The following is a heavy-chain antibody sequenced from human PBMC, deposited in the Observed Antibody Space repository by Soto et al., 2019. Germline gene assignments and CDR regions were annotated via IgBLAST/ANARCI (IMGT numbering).Heavy chain of an antibody. V-gene: IGHV4-30-2*01. CDR2: IYHSGST. D-gene: IGHD3-22*01. J-gene: IGHJ5*02. CDR3: ARANNYYDSSAKYNWFDP. Sequence: SETLSLTCAVSGGSISSGGYSWSWIRQPPGKGLEWIGYIYHSGSTYYNPSLKSRVTISVDRSKNQFSLKLSSVTAADTAVYYCARANNYYDSSAKYNWFDPWGQGTLVTVSS. CDR1: GGSISSGGYS.